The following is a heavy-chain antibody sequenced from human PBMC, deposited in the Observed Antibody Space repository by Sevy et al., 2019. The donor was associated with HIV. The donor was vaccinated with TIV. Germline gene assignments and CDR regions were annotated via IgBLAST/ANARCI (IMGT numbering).Heavy chain of an antibody. D-gene: IGHD2-15*01. CDR3: ARDGYEGYCSGGSCYSYHWLDA. J-gene: IGHJ5*02. V-gene: IGHV3-74*01. CDR2: INSDGSST. Sequence: GGSLRLSCAASGFTFSSYWMHWVRQAPGKGLVWVSRINSDGSSTNYADSVKSRFTISRDNAQNTLYLQMNNLRAEDTDLNYCARDGYEGYCSGGSCYSYHWLDAWGQGTLVTVSS. CDR1: GFTFSSYW.